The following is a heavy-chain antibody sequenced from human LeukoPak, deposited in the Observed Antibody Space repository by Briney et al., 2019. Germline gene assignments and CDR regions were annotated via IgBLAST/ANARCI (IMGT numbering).Heavy chain of an antibody. CDR1: GFTFDDYY. V-gene: IGHV3-11*04. CDR2: IGGSGTPI. Sequence: GGSLRLSCAASGFTFDDYYMSWTRQAPGKGLEWISYIGGSGTPIYYADSVRGRFTISRDNTKNSLYLQMNSLRAEDTAVYYCARPPTVTTRGYYFGYWGQGTLVTVSS. J-gene: IGHJ4*02. D-gene: IGHD4-17*01. CDR3: ARPPTVTTRGYYFGY.